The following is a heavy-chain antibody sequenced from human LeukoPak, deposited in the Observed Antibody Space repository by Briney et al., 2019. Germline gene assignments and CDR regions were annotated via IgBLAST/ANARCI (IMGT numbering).Heavy chain of an antibody. Sequence: SETLSLTCTVSGDSITNYYWSWIRQPPGKGLEWIGYIYYSGSTNYNPSLKSRVTISLDTSKNQFSLKQSSVTAADTAVYYCARADYYDSSGYYYVGAFDIWGQGTMVTVSS. D-gene: IGHD3-22*01. CDR2: IYYSGST. J-gene: IGHJ3*02. CDR1: GDSITNYY. V-gene: IGHV4-59*01. CDR3: ARADYYDSSGYYYVGAFDI.